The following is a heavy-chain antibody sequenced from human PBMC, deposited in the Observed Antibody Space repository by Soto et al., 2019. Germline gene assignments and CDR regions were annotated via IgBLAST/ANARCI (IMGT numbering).Heavy chain of an antibody. D-gene: IGHD3-9*01. V-gene: IGHV4-34*01. CDR1: GGSFSGYY. CDR3: ARPRYYDWCFDL. CDR2: INHSGST. J-gene: IGHJ4*02. Sequence: SETLSLTCAVYGGSFSGYYWSWIRQPPGKGLEWIGEINHSGSTNYNPSLKSRVTISVDRSKNQFSLKLSSVTAADTAVYFCARPRYYDWCFDLWGPGTPVTVSS.